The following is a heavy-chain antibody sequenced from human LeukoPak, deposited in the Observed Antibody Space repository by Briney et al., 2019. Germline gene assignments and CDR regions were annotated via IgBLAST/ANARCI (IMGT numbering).Heavy chain of an antibody. CDR1: GDSVSSNSAA. CDR3: ARDLDVDTAMVTNYYGMDV. V-gene: IGHV6-1*01. D-gene: IGHD5-18*01. Sequence: SQTLSLTCAISGDSVSSNSAAWNWIRQSPSRGLEWLGRTYYRSKGYNDYAVSVKSRITINPDTSKNQFSLQLNSVTPEDTAVYYCARDLDVDTAMVTNYYGMDVWGQGTTVTVSS. CDR2: TYYRSKGYN. J-gene: IGHJ6*02.